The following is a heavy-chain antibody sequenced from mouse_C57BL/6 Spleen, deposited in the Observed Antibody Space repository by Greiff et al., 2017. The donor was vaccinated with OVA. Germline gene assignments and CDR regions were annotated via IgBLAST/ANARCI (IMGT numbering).Heavy chain of an antibody. J-gene: IGHJ4*01. Sequence: EVKLQESGAELVKPGASVKLSCTASGFNIKDYYMHWLKQRTEQGLEWIGRIDPKNGETKYAPKFQDKATITADTSSNTAYLQLSSLTSEDTAVYYCARGVPFYAMDYWGQGASVTVSS. V-gene: IGHV14-2*01. CDR1: GFNIKDYY. CDR2: IDPKNGET. CDR3: ARGVPFYAMDY.